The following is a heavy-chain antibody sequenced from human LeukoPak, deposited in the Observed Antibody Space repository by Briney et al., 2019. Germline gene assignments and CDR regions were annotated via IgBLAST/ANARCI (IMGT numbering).Heavy chain of an antibody. Sequence: SETLSLTGTVSGGSLSTYYWGWIRQPPGKGLEWIGYIHTSGSSNQNPSLKRRVTISLDTSRNEYSLRLSSVTAADPAVYYCARRSAAVHLGAFDIWGQGTIVTVSS. CDR2: IHTSGSS. D-gene: IGHD3-3*01. V-gene: IGHV4-4*09. J-gene: IGHJ3*02. CDR3: ARRSAAVHLGAFDI. CDR1: GGSLSTYY.